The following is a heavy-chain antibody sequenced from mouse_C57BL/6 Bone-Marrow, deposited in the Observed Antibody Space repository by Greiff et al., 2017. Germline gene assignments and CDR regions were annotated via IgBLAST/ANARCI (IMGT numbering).Heavy chain of an antibody. Sequence: VQLQQPGAELVKPGASVKLSCKASGYTFTSYWMHWVKQRPGQGLEWIGMIHPNSGSTNYNEKFKGKATLTVDKSSSTAYMQLSSLTSEDSAVYYCGRRSCYGNSWFAYWGQRTLVTVSA. J-gene: IGHJ3*01. CDR1: GYTFTSYW. D-gene: IGHD2-1*01. CDR2: IHPNSGST. V-gene: IGHV1-64*01. CDR3: GRRSCYGNSWFAY.